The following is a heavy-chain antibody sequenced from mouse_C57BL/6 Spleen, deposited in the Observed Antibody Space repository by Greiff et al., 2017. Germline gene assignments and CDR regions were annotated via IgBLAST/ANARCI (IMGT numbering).Heavy chain of an antibody. D-gene: IGHD1-1*01. Sequence: VQLQQSGSELRSPGSSVKLSCKDFDSEVFPIAYISWVRQKPGHGFEWIGGILPSIGRTIYGEKFEDKATLDADTLSNTAYLELNSLTSEDSAIYYCARGGSSSYYFDYWGQGTTLTVSS. J-gene: IGHJ2*01. CDR3: ARGGSSSYYFDY. V-gene: IGHV15-2*01. CDR1: DSEVFPIAY. CDR2: ILPSIGRT.